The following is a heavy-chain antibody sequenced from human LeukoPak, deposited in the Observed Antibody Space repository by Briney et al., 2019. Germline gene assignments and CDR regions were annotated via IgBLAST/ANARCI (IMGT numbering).Heavy chain of an antibody. CDR3: AKAGTSSSFYYFVY. J-gene: IGHJ4*02. CDR1: GFTFNDYT. CDR2: ISWDGGST. Sequence: GGSLRLSCTASGFTFNDYTIHWVRQTPGKGLDWVSLISWDGGSTYYADSVKGRFTISRDNSRNSLYLQMNSLRTEDTALYYCAKAGTSSSFYYFVYWGQGTLVTVSS. D-gene: IGHD2-2*01. V-gene: IGHV3-43*01.